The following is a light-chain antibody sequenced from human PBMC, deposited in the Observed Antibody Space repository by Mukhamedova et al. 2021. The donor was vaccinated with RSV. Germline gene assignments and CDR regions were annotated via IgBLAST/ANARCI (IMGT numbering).Light chain of an antibody. CDR1: QSISSW. Sequence: GSQSISSWLAWYQQKPGKAPKLLIYKASSLESGVPSRFSGSGSGTEFTLTISSLQPDDFATYYCQQYNSYPYTFGQGTQLEFK. J-gene: IGKJ2*01. V-gene: IGKV1-5*03. CDR2: KAS. CDR3: QQYNSYPYT.